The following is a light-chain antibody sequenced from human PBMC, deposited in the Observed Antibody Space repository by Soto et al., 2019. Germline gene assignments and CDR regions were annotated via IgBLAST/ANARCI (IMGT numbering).Light chain of an antibody. CDR2: DVS. Sequence: QSVLTQPASVSGSPGQSITISCTGTGSDVGAYNYVSWYQHHPGKAPKLMIYDVSSRPSGVSNRFSGSKSGDTASLTISGLQADDDADYYCCSYTSGSTLYVFGTGTKVTVL. V-gene: IGLV2-14*03. J-gene: IGLJ1*01. CDR3: CSYTSGSTLYV. CDR1: GSDVGAYNY.